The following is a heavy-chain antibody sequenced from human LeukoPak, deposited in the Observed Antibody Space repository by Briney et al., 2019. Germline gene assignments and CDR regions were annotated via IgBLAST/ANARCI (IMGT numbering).Heavy chain of an antibody. CDR3: AKDPTDFDSSGQTYFDY. Sequence: PGGSLRLSCAASGFTFSTCAMSWVRQAPGKGLEWVSGISGSGDIIYYSDSAKGRFTISRDNSKNTLFLQMNSLRAEDSALYYCAKDPTDFDSSGQTYFDYWGQGTLVTVSS. J-gene: IGHJ4*02. V-gene: IGHV3-23*01. CDR1: GFTFSTCA. D-gene: IGHD3-22*01. CDR2: ISGSGDII.